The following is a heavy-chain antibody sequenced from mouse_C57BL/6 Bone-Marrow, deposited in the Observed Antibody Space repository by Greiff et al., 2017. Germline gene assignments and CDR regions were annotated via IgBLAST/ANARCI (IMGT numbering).Heavy chain of an antibody. V-gene: IGHV14-4*01. D-gene: IGHD2-5*01. J-gene: IGHJ4*01. Sequence: VQLKQSGAELVRPGASVKLSCTASGFNIKDDYMHWVKQRPEQGLEWIGWIDPENGDTEYASKFQGKATITADTSSNTAYLQLSSLTSEDTAVYYCTTYSNPYYAMGYWGQGTSVTVSS. CDR3: TTYSNPYYAMGY. CDR1: GFNIKDDY. CDR2: IDPENGDT.